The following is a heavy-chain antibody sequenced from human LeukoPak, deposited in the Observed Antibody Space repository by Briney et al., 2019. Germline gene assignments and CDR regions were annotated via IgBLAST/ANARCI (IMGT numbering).Heavy chain of an antibody. CDR1: GFTFSNYA. J-gene: IGHJ6*03. Sequence: PGGSLRLSCAASGFTFSNYAMNWVRQAPGKGLEWVSGFRVSGGTTSYADSVRGRFTISRDNLKNTLDLQMSNLRVEDTAVYYCAKGSGPLGGYLDVWGKGTTVTVSS. D-gene: IGHD3-3*01. CDR3: AKGSGPLGGYLDV. V-gene: IGHV3-23*01. CDR2: FRVSGGTT.